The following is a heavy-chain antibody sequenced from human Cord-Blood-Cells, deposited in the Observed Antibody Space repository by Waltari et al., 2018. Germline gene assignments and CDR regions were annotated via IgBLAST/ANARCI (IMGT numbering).Heavy chain of an antibody. V-gene: IGHV4-34*01. CDR2: IKHSGST. J-gene: IGHJ3*02. D-gene: IGHD3-3*01. Sequence: QVQLQQWGAGLLKPSETLSLTCAVYGGSFSGYYWSWIRQPPGKGLEWIGEIKHSGSTNYNPSLQSRVTISVDTSKNQFSLKLSSVTAADTAVYYCARGTGVDFWSGYYAFDIWRQGTMVTVSS. CDR3: ARGTGVDFWSGYYAFDI. CDR1: GGSFSGYY.